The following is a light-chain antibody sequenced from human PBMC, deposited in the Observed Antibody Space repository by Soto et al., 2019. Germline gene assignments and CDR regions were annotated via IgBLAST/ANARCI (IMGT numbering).Light chain of an antibody. CDR1: SSDVGSYNL. J-gene: IGLJ1*01. CDR2: EGS. CDR3: CSYAGTSTYV. Sequence: QSVLTQPASVSESPGQSITISCTGTSSDVGSYNLVSWYQQHPGKAPKLMIYEGSKRPSGVSNRFSGSKSGNTASLTISGLQAEDEADYYCCSYAGTSTYVFGTGTKGTVL. V-gene: IGLV2-23*01.